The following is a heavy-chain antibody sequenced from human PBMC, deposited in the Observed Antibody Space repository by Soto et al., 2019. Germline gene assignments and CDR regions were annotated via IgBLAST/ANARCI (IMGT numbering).Heavy chain of an antibody. J-gene: IGHJ6*02. Sequence: SVKVSCKASGGTFSSYAISWVRQAPGQGLEWMGGIIPIFGTANYAQKFQGRVTITADESTSTAYMELSSLRSEDTAVYYCARHISNFRYYYYAMDVWGQGTTVTVPS. CDR2: IIPIFGTA. CDR1: GGTFSSYA. V-gene: IGHV1-69*13. CDR3: ARHISNFRYYYYAMDV. D-gene: IGHD4-4*01.